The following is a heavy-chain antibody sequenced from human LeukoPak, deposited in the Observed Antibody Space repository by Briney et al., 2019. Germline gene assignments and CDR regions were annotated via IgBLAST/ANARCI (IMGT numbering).Heavy chain of an antibody. Sequence: GGSLRLSCAGSGFTFSLNWIHRVRQAPGEGLVWVSRINSDGTITTYADSVQGRFTISRDNAKNTVYLQMNSLRAEDTAVYYCVRDLAHSAFWGQGTLVTVSS. V-gene: IGHV3-74*01. D-gene: IGHD2-2*01. CDR2: INSDGTIT. CDR3: VRDLAHSAF. J-gene: IGHJ4*02. CDR1: GFTFSLNW.